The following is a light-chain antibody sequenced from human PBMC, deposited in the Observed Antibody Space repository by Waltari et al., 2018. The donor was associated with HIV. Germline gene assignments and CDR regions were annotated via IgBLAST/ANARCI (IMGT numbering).Light chain of an antibody. Sequence: QSALTQPASVSGSPGQSITISCTGTRRDVGAYMYVSWYQQHADNAPKLIIFEVSNRPSGISNRFSGSKSGNTASLTISGLQTEDEADYYCASFTTNRILVFGGGTKVTVL. J-gene: IGLJ2*01. CDR2: EVS. V-gene: IGLV2-14*01. CDR3: ASFTTNRILV. CDR1: RRDVGAYMY.